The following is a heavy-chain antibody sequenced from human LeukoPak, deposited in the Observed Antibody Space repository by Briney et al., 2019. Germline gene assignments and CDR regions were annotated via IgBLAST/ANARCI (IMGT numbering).Heavy chain of an antibody. D-gene: IGHD3-9*01. Sequence: ASVKVSCKVSGYTLTELSMHWVRQAPGKGLEWMGGFDPEDGETIYAQKFQGRATMTEDTSTDTAYMELSSLRSEDTAVYYCATEFLNYDILTGPKPMDVWGKGTTVTVSS. CDR3: ATEFLNYDILTGPKPMDV. V-gene: IGHV1-24*01. J-gene: IGHJ6*03. CDR1: GYTLTELS. CDR2: FDPEDGET.